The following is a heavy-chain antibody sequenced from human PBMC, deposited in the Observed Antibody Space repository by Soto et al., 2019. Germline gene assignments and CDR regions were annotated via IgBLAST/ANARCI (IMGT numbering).Heavy chain of an antibody. J-gene: IGHJ6*02. D-gene: IGHD6-13*01. CDR3: ASKVAAAGFDGAGVDV. Sequence: QAQLVQSGAEVKKPGSSVKVSCKASGGTFSSYAISWVRQAPGQGREWMGGIIPIFGTANYAQKFQGRVTITADESTSTAYMELSSLRSEDTAVYYCASKVAAAGFDGAGVDVWGQGTTVTVSS. CDR1: GGTFSSYA. CDR2: IIPIFGTA. V-gene: IGHV1-69*12.